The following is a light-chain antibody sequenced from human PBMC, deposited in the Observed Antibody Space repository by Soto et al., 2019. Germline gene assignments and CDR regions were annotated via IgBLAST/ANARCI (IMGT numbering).Light chain of an antibody. V-gene: IGKV3-11*01. CDR3: QQRSNWPQVT. CDR2: DAS. CDR1: QSVSSY. J-gene: IGKJ4*01. Sequence: EIVLTQSPATLPLAPGERAILSCRASQSVSSYLAWYQQKPGQAPRLLIYDASNRATGIPARFSGSGTGTDVTLTISSLQPENFAKYYCQQRSNWPQVTFGGRTKVQIK.